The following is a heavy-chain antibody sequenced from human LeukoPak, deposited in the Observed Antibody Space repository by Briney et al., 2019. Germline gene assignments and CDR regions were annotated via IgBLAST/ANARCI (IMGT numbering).Heavy chain of an antibody. CDR3: ARDDY. J-gene: IGHJ4*02. CDR2: MSSDGSYK. CDR1: GFTLSYYA. V-gene: IGHV3-30*04. Sequence: GRSLRLSCEASGFTLSYYAMHWVRQAPGKGPEWVAVMSSDGSYKDYGDSVKGRFTISRDNSRNTLYLEMNSLSPEDTALYYCARDDYWGQGTLVTVSS.